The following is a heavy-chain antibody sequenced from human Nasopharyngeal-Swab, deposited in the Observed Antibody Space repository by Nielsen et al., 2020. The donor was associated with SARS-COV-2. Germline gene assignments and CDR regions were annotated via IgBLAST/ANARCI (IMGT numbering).Heavy chain of an antibody. CDR2: ISSSRSTI. J-gene: IGHJ4*02. Sequence: VRQMPGKGLEWVSSISSSRSTIYYADSVKGRFTISRDNSRNSLYLQMNSLRVEDTAVYYCAREGDLMYWGQGTLVTVSS. V-gene: IGHV3-48*04. CDR3: AREGDLMY.